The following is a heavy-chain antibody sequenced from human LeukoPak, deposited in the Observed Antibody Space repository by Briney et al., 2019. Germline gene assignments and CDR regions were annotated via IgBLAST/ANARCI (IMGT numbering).Heavy chain of an antibody. J-gene: IGHJ5*02. CDR1: GYTFTSYD. V-gene: IGHV1-8*01. Sequence: ASVKVSCKASGYTFTSYDINWVRQATGQGLEWMGWMNPNSGNTGYAQKFQGRVTITRNTSISTAYMELSSLRSEDTAVYYCARAPAQLLNWFDPWGQGTLVTVSS. CDR3: ARAPAQLLNWFDP. CDR2: MNPNSGNT. D-gene: IGHD2-2*01.